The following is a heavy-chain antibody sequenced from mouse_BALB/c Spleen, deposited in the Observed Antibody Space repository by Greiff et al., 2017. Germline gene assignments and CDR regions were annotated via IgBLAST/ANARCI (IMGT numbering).Heavy chain of an antibody. CDR2: IYPGDGDT. V-gene: IGHV1-82*01. J-gene: IGHJ3*01. Sequence: VQLQQSGPELVKPGASVKISCKASGYAFSSSWMNWVKQRPGQGLEWIGRIYPGDGDTNYNGKFKGKATLTADKSSSTAYMQLSSLTSVDSAVYFCARPYRYDAFAYWGQGTLVTVSA. CDR1: GYAFSSSW. CDR3: ARPYRYDAFAY. D-gene: IGHD2-14*01.